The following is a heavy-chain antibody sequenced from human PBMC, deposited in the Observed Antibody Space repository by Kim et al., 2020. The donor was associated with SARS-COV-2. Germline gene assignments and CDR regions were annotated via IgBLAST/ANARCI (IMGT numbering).Heavy chain of an antibody. CDR3: ARGHYCSSTSCSTLSYCSGGSCYVRNWFDP. CDR1: GGTFSSYA. Sequence: SVKVSCKASGGTFSSYAISWVRQAPGQGLEWMGGIIPIFGTANYAQKFQGRVTITADESTSTAYMGLSSLRSEDTAVYYCARGHYCSSTSCSTLSYCSGGSCYVRNWFDPWGQGTLVTVSS. CDR2: IIPIFGTA. V-gene: IGHV1-69*13. J-gene: IGHJ5*02. D-gene: IGHD2-15*01.